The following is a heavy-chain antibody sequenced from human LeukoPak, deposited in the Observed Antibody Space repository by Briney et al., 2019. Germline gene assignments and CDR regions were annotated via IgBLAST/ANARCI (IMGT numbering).Heavy chain of an antibody. V-gene: IGHV5-51*01. Sequence: GESLKISCKGSGYRFTSYWIGWVRQMPGKGLEWMGNIYSGDSDTIYSPSFQGQVTISADKSISTVYLQWSSLKASDTAMYYCARRYCSSTSCNPYFFDYWGQGTLVTVSS. D-gene: IGHD2-2*01. CDR2: IYSGDSDT. CDR1: GYRFTSYW. J-gene: IGHJ4*02. CDR3: ARRYCSSTSCNPYFFDY.